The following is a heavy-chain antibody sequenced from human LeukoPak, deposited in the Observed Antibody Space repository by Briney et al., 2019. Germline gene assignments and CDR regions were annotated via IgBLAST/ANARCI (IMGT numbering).Heavy chain of an antibody. CDR2: IYHSGST. CDR3: ARVNINNWHSCDY. Sequence: PSETLSLTCAVYGGSFSGYYWSWIRQPPGKGLEWIGEIYHSGSTNYNPSLKSRVTISGDTSKNQFSLKLSSVTAADTAVYYCARVNINNWHSCDYWGQGTLVTVSS. J-gene: IGHJ4*02. D-gene: IGHD1-1*01. CDR1: GGSFSGYY. V-gene: IGHV4-34*01.